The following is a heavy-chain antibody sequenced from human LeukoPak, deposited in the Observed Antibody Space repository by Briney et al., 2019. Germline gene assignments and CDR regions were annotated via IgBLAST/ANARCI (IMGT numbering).Heavy chain of an antibody. CDR2: INAGNGNT. J-gene: IGHJ6*02. CDR3: ARDLSGRDSSGYYSGYYYGMDV. V-gene: IGHV1-3*01. Sequence: GASVKVSCKASGYTFTSYAMHWVRQAPGQGLEWMGWINAGNGNTKYSQKFQGRVTITRDTSASTAYMELSSLRSEDTAVYYCARDLSGRDSSGYYSGYYYGMDVWGQGTTVTVSS. CDR1: GYTFTSYA. D-gene: IGHD3-22*01.